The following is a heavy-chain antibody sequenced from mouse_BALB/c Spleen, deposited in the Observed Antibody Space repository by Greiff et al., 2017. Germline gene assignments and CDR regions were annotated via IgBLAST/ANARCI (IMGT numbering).Heavy chain of an antibody. CDR3: ARHYGNPYAMDY. CDR2: IDPENGNT. D-gene: IGHD2-1*01. CDR1: GFNIKDYY. V-gene: IGHV14-1*02. J-gene: IGHJ4*01. Sequence: VQLKESGAELVRPGALVKLSCKASGFNIKDYYMHWVKQRPEQGLEWIGWIDPENGNTIYDPKFQGKASITADTSSNTAYLQLSSLTSEDTAVYYCARHYGNPYAMDYWGQGTSVTVSS.